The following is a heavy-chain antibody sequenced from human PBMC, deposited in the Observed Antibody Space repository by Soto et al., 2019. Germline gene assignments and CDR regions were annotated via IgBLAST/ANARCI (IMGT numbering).Heavy chain of an antibody. Sequence: QVQLVESGGGVVQPGRSLRLSCAASGFSFTTYVMHWVRQAPGKGLEWVAVISHDGSYKYYGDAVKGRFTISRDTSKNAVYLEMNSVRPEDTAVYYCAKGLLAIVGTTLPRDAFNIWGQGTMVTVSS. J-gene: IGHJ3*02. V-gene: IGHV3-30*18. CDR3: AKGLLAIVGTTLPRDAFNI. CDR2: ISHDGSYK. D-gene: IGHD1-26*01. CDR1: GFSFTTYV.